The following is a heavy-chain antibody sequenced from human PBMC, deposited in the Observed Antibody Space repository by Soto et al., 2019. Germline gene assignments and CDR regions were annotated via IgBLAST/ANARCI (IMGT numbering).Heavy chain of an antibody. V-gene: IGHV3-30*18. CDR2: ISYDGSNK. Sequence: PGGSLRLSCAASGFTFSSYGMHWVRQAPGKGLEWVAVISYDGSNKYYADSVKGRFTISRDNSKNTLYLQMNSLRAEDTAVYYCAKVASFGVVIASYFDYWGQGTLVTVSS. D-gene: IGHD3-3*01. J-gene: IGHJ4*02. CDR1: GFTFSSYG. CDR3: AKVASFGVVIASYFDY.